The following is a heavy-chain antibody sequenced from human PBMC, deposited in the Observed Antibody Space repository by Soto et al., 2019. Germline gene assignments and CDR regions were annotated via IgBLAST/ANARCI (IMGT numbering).Heavy chain of an antibody. Sequence: QVQVVESGGGVVQPGRSLRLSCAASGFTFSSYGIHWVRQAPGKGLEWVAVIWYDGSNKYYADSVKGRFTISRDNSKNTVSLQMNSLTAEDTAVYYCARDPGLYCSGGSCFNSYFDYWGQGTLVTVSS. D-gene: IGHD2-15*01. CDR3: ARDPGLYCSGGSCFNSYFDY. CDR1: GFTFSSYG. J-gene: IGHJ4*02. V-gene: IGHV3-33*01. CDR2: IWYDGSNK.